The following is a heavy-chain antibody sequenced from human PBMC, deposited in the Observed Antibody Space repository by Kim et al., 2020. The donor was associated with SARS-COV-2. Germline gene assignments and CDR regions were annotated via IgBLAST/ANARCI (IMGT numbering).Heavy chain of an antibody. V-gene: IGHV4-34*01. D-gene: IGHD6-13*01. Sequence: SETLSLTCAVYGGSFSGYYWSWIRQPPGKGLEWIGEINHSGSTNYNPSLKSRVTLSVDTSKNQFSLKLRSVTAADTAASYCARGRVDRSCWHKALVSNW. CDR2: INHSGST. CDR3: ARGRVDRSCWHKALVSNW. J-gene: IGHJ5*01. CDR1: GGSFSGYY.